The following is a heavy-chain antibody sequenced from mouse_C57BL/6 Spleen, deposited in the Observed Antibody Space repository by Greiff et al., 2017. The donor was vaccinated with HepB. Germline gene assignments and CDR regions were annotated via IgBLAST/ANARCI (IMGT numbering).Heavy chain of an antibody. J-gene: IGHJ2*01. CDR3: AREGNDYYLDY. CDR1: GFTFSDYG. D-gene: IGHD2-4*01. Sequence: EVKLMESGGGLVKPGGSLKLSCAASGFTFSDYGMHWVRQAPEKGLEWVAYISSGSSTIYYADTVKGRFTISRDNAKNTLFLQMTSLRSEDTAMYYCAREGNDYYLDYWGQGTTLTVSS. V-gene: IGHV5-17*01. CDR2: ISSGSSTI.